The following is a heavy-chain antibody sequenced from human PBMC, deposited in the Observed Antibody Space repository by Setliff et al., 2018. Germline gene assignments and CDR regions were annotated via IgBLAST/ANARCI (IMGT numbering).Heavy chain of an antibody. CDR3: ATDGPVLNGDYIS. J-gene: IGHJ5*02. V-gene: IGHV4-31*03. CDR1: GGSISSGGYY. CDR2: IYYSGSTS. Sequence: PSETLSLTCTVSGGSISSGGYYWSWIRQHPGKGLEWIGYIYYSGSTSYYNPSLKSRVTISVDTSKNQFSLKLSSVTAADTAVYYCATDGPVLNGDYISWGQGTLVTVSS. D-gene: IGHD3-10*01.